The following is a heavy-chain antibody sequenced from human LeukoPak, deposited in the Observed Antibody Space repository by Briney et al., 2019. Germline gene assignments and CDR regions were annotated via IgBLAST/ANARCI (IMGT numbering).Heavy chain of an antibody. CDR3: AKAFTYYDFWSGYDY. D-gene: IGHD3-3*01. CDR2: IRYDGSNK. J-gene: IGHJ4*02. V-gene: IGHV3-30*02. Sequence: GGSLRLSCAASGFTFSSYGMHWVRQAPGKGLKWVAFIRYDGSNKYYADSVKGRFTISRDNSKNTLYLQMNSLRAEDTAVYYCAKAFTYYDFWSGYDYWGQGTLVTVSS. CDR1: GFTFSSYG.